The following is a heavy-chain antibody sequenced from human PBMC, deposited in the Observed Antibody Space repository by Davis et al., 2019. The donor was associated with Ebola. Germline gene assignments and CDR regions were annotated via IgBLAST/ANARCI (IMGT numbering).Heavy chain of an antibody. CDR3: ARVGGYSYGLDY. CDR1: GGSISSYY. D-gene: IGHD5-18*01. V-gene: IGHV4-59*01. J-gene: IGHJ4*02. CDR2: IHNSGYI. Sequence: GSLRLSCSVSGGSISSYYWSWIRQPPGKGLEWIGYIHNSGYINYNPSLKSRVTISLDTSKNQFSLKLNSVTAADTAVYYCARVGGYSYGLDYWGQGTLVTVSS.